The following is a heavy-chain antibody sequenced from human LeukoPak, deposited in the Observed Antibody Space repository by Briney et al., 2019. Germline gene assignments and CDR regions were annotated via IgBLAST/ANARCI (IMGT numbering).Heavy chain of an antibody. CDR3: ARHSVDFWSGYYPTRRYNWFDP. J-gene: IGHJ5*02. CDR2: INHSGST. Sequence: PSETLSLTYTVSGGSFSDYYWSWIRQSPGKGLEWIGEINHSGSTNYNPSLKSRVSISVDTSKNQFSLKLSSVTAADTAVYYCARHSVDFWSGYYPTRRYNWFDPWGQGTLVTVSS. D-gene: IGHD3-3*01. V-gene: IGHV4-34*01. CDR1: GGSFSDYY.